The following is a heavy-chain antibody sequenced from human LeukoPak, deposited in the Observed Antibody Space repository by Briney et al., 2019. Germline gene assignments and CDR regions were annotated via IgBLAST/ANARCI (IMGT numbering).Heavy chain of an antibody. CDR3: ARDSPRGYSYGYFGIIDY. CDR1: GYTFTSYG. D-gene: IGHD5-18*01. V-gene: IGHV1-18*01. Sequence: ASVKVSRKASGYTFTSYGISWVRQAPGQGLEWMGWISAYNGNTNYAQKLQGRVTMTTDTSTSTAYMELRSLRSDDTAVYYCARDSPRGYSYGYFGIIDYWGQGTLVTVSS. CDR2: ISAYNGNT. J-gene: IGHJ4*02.